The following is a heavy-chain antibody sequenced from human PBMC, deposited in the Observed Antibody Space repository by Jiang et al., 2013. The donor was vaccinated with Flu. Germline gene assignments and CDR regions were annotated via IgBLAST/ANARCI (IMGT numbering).Heavy chain of an antibody. CDR3: ASPPTPYTSSWY. J-gene: IGHJ2*01. V-gene: IGHV3-30*14. CDR1: GFSFSSYA. D-gene: IGHD6-13*01. CDR2: ISYEGSNK. Sequence: VQLLESGGGVVQPGRSLRLSCAASGFSFSSYAMHWVRQAPGKGLEWVAVISYEGSNKHYADSVKGRFTISRDNSKNTLYLQMNSLRVEDTAVYYCASPPTPYTSSWY.